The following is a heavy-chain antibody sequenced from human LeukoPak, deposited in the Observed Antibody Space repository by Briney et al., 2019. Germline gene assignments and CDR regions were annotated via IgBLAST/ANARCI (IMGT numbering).Heavy chain of an antibody. Sequence: PSETLSLTCTVSGGSISSYYWSWIRQPPGKGLEWIGYIYYSGSTNCNPSLKSRVTISVDTSKNQFSLKLTSVTAADTAVYYCARGGSWFDPWGQGTLVTVSS. J-gene: IGHJ5*02. CDR1: GGSISSYY. V-gene: IGHV4-59*01. CDR3: ARGGSWFDP. D-gene: IGHD3-10*01. CDR2: IYYSGST.